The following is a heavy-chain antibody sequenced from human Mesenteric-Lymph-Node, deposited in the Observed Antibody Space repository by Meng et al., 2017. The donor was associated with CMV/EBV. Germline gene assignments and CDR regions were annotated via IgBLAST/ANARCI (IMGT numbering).Heavy chain of an antibody. CDR1: GYTFTSYG. V-gene: IGHV1-2*02. J-gene: IGHJ6*02. CDR2: INPNSGGT. CDR3: VRDVAYMDV. Sequence: ASVKVSCKASGYTFTSYGISWVRQAPGQGLEWMGWINPNSGGTNYAQKFQGRVTMTREVSISTAYMELRRLTSDDTAVYYCVRDVAYMDVWGQGSSVTVSS. D-gene: IGHD2-21*01.